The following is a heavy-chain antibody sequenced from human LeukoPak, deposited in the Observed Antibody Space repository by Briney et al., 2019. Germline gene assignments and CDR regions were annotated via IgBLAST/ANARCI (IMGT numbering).Heavy chain of an antibody. CDR3: ATTLWAWEGHYYYMDV. J-gene: IGHJ6*03. D-gene: IGHD1-26*01. Sequence: SETLSLTCTVSGGSISSYYWSWIRQPPGKGLEWIGYIYYSWSTNYNPSLKSRVTISVDTSKNQFSLKLSSVTAADTAVYYCATTLWAWEGHYYYMDVWGKGTTVTVSS. V-gene: IGHV4-59*01. CDR1: GGSISSYY. CDR2: IYYSWST.